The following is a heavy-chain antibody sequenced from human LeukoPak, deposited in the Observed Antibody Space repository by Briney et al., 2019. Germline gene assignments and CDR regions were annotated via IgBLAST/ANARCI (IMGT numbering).Heavy chain of an antibody. Sequence: GGSLGLSCAASAFTFSSYSMHWVRPAPGKGLEWVAFNRYDGSNKYYADSVKGRFTISRDNSKNTLYLQMNSLRAEDTAVYYCAKDPDCTSGVCYTFFDYWGQGTLVTVSS. CDR1: AFTFSSYS. CDR2: NRYDGSNK. CDR3: AKDPDCTSGVCYTFFDY. D-gene: IGHD2-8*01. V-gene: IGHV3-30*02. J-gene: IGHJ4*02.